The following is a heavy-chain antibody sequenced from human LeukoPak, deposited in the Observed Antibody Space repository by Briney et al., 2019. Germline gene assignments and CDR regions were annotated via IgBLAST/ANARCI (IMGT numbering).Heavy chain of an antibody. CDR3: ARYYYDSSGYYSFGY. D-gene: IGHD3-22*01. CDR1: GGSISSYY. V-gene: IGHV4-59*01. CDR2: IYYSGST. Sequence: PSETLSLTCTVSGGSISSYYWSWIRQPPGKGLEWIGYIYYSGSTNYNPSLKSRVTISVDTSKNQFSLKLSSVTAADTALYYCARYYYDSSGYYSFGYWGQGTLVTVSS. J-gene: IGHJ4*02.